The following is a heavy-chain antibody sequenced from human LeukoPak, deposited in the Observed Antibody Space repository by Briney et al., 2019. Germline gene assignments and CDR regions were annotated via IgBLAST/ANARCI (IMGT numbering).Heavy chain of an antibody. CDR3: ARGRKIRDYYGSGSQKPHDY. D-gene: IGHD3-10*01. CDR2: IDLNSGNT. CDR1: GYTFTGYY. J-gene: IGHJ4*02. Sequence: GASVKVSCKASGYTFTGYYMHWVRQAPGQGLEWMGWIDLNSGNTGYAQKFQGRVTMTRNTSISTAYMELSSLRSEDTAVYYCARGRKIRDYYGSGSQKPHDYWGQGTLVTVSS. V-gene: IGHV1-8*02.